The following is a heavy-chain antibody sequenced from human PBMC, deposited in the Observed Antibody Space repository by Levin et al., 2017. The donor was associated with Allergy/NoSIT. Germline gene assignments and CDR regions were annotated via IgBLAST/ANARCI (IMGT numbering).Heavy chain of an antibody. CDR2: ISGSGGST. D-gene: IGHD3-16*01. CDR1: GFTFSSYA. Sequence: SCAASGFTFSSYAMSWVRQAPGKGLEWVSAISGSGGSTYYADSVKGRFTISRDNSKNTLYLQMNSLRAEDTAVYYCAKDHTGYDSPDAFDIWGQGTMVTVSS. CDR3: AKDHTGYDSPDAFDI. J-gene: IGHJ3*02. V-gene: IGHV3-23*01.